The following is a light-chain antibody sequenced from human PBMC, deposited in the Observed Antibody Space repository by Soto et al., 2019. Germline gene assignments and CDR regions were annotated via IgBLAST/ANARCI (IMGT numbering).Light chain of an antibody. CDR2: LAS. Sequence: DIQMTQSPSSLSASVGDRVTITCRASQSISSYLNWYQQKPGKAPKLLIYLASNRASGVPARFSGSGSGTHFRLKISRVEAEDVGLYYCMQGLQTPNTFGQGTRLEIK. J-gene: IGKJ5*01. CDR1: QSISSY. V-gene: IGKV1-39*01. CDR3: MQGLQTPNT.